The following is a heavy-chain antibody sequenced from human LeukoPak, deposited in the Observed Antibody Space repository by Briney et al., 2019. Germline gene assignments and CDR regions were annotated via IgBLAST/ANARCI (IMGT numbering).Heavy chain of an antibody. CDR3: ARSRQASGLFSS. CDR1: GGSISSSSYY. Sequence: SETLSLTCSVSGGSISSSSYYWGWIRQPPGKGLEWIGCIYDRGPASYNPSLKSRFTISVDRPKNQFFLNVTSLTAADTAVYYCARSRQASGLFSSWGQGTLVVVSS. D-gene: IGHD3-10*01. J-gene: IGHJ5*02. V-gene: IGHV4-39*07. CDR2: IYDRGPA.